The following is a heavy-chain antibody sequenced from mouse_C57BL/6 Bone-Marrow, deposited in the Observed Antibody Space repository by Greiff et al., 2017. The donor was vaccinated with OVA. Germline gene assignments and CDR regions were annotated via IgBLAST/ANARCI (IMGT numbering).Heavy chain of an antibody. Sequence: QVQLQQPGAELVKPGASVKLSCKASGYTFTSYWMHWVKQRPGQGLEWIGMIHPNSGSTNYNEKFKSKATLTVDKSSSTAYMPLSSLTSEDSAVYYCARQSSYWYFDVWGTGTTVTVSS. D-gene: IGHD1-1*01. CDR3: ARQSSYWYFDV. J-gene: IGHJ1*03. CDR1: GYTFTSYW. V-gene: IGHV1-64*01. CDR2: IHPNSGST.